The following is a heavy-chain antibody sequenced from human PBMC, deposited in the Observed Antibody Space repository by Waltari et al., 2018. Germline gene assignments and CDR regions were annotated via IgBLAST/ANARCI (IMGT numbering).Heavy chain of an antibody. CDR2: SIPRHGKR. J-gene: IGHJ6*03. CDR3: ARSTVGSGSYYMSYYYYMDV. V-gene: IGHV1-69*11. Sequence: QVQLVQSGAEVKKPGSSVKVSCKASGGTFSSYAISWVRQAPGHGHEWMGGSIPRHGKRNYARDFQSRVTITADESTSTAYIELSSLRSEDTAVYYCARSTVGSGSYYMSYYYYMDVWGKGTTVTVSS. CDR1: GGTFSSYA. D-gene: IGHD3-10*01.